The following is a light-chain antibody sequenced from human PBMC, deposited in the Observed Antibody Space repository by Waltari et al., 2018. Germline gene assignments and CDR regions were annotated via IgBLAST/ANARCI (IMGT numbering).Light chain of an antibody. V-gene: IGKV1-27*01. Sequence: DIQMTQSPSSLSASVGDSVTITCRASQVIGNFLAWYQQKPGKVPNLLISQASTLQAGVPSRFSGSGAGTEFTLTISSLQPEDVATYYCMQGTHWPPWTFGQGTKVEIK. J-gene: IGKJ1*01. CDR3: MQGTHWPPWT. CDR1: QVIGNF. CDR2: QAS.